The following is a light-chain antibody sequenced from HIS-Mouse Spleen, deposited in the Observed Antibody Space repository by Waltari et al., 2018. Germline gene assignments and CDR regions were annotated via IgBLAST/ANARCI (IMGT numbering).Light chain of an antibody. CDR2: GAS. Sequence: IVMTQSPATLSVSPGERATISCRASQSVSSNLAWYQQKPGQAPMLLIYGASTRATGIPGRFRGSGSGTKFTLTIRSMQSEDFAVYYCQQYNNWPYTFGQGTKLEIK. CDR1: QSVSSN. V-gene: IGKV3-15*01. J-gene: IGKJ2*01. CDR3: QQYNNWPYT.